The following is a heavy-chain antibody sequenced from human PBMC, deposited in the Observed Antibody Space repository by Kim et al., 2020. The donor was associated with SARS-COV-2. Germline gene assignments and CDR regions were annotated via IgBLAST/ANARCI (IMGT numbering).Heavy chain of an antibody. J-gene: IGHJ6*02. Sequence: GGSLRLSCAASGFTFSSYGMHWVRQAPGKGLEWVAVISYDGSNKYYADSVKGRFTISRDNSKNTLYLQMNSLRAEDTAVYYCAKAVADYYDSSGYRPFNYYYYGMDVWGQGTTVTVSS. V-gene: IGHV3-30*18. CDR2: ISYDGSNK. D-gene: IGHD3-22*01. CDR3: AKAVADYYDSSGYRPFNYYYYGMDV. CDR1: GFTFSSYG.